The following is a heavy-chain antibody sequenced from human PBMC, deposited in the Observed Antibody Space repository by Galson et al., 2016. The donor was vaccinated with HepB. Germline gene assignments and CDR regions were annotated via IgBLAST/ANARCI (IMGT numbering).Heavy chain of an antibody. CDR3: ACDSAYGNF. Sequence: SETLSLTCTVSGASVSSTGSYWSWLRQPPGKGLEWLGYIFYFDNTNYNPSLKRRVAITVDTSKNQFSLKLNSVTAADTAVYYCACDSAYGNFWGQGTLATVSS. J-gene: IGHJ4*02. CDR2: IFYFDNT. CDR1: GASVSSTGSY. V-gene: IGHV4-61*08. D-gene: IGHD3-10*01.